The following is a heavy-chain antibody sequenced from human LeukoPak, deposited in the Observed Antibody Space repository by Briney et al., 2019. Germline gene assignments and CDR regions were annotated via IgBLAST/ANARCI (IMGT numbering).Heavy chain of an antibody. Sequence: RASETLSLTCTVSGGSISSGGYSWSWMRQHPGKGLEWSGYIYYSGSTYYNTSLKSRVTLSVDTSKNQFSLKLSSVTAADTAVYYCAQGLPAALNPYGIDVWGQGTTVTVSS. D-gene: IGHD2-2*01. CDR3: AQGLPAALNPYGIDV. J-gene: IGHJ6*02. CDR1: GGSISSGGYS. CDR2: IYYSGST. V-gene: IGHV4-31*03.